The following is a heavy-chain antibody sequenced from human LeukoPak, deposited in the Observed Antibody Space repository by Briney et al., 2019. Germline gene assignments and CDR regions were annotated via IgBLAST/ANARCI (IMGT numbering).Heavy chain of an antibody. J-gene: IGHJ4*02. Sequence: SETLSLTCSVSGGSISSYYWSWIRQPAGKGREWIGRIYTTGNTDYNPSLKSRVTMSVDTSKDQFSLNLSSVTAADTAVYYCARDARGWSGFDYWGQGTLVTVSS. CDR1: GGSISSYY. V-gene: IGHV4-4*07. CDR2: IYTTGNT. CDR3: ARDARGWSGFDY. D-gene: IGHD3-3*01.